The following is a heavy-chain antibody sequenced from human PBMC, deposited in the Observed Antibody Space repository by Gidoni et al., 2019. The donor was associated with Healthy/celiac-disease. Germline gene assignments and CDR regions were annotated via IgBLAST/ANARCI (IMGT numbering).Heavy chain of an antibody. CDR2: IYYSGST. J-gene: IGHJ4*02. CDR3: ARRSFIDPHYFDY. D-gene: IGHD1-26*01. V-gene: IGHV4-39*01. CDR1: VGSISSSSYY. Sequence: QLQLQESGPGLVKPSETLSPTRTVSVGSISSSSYYWGWIRQPPGKGLEWIGSIYYSGSTYYNPSLKSRVTISVDTSKNQFSLKLSSVTAADTAAYYCARRSFIDPHYFDYWGQGTLVTVSS.